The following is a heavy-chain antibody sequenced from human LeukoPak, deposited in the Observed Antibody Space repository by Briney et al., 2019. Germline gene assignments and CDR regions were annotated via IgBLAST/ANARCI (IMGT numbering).Heavy chain of an antibody. CDR3: ARVDLSITTFWDYGMDV. CDR2: IYHSGST. CDR1: GYSISSGYY. V-gene: IGHV4-38-2*01. Sequence: SETLSLTCAVSGYSISSGYYWGWIRQPPGKGLEWIGSIYHSGSTYHNPSLKSRVTISVDTSKNQFSLKLSSVTAADTAVYYCARVDLSITTFWDYGMDVWGKGTTVTVSS. J-gene: IGHJ6*04. D-gene: IGHD3-9*01.